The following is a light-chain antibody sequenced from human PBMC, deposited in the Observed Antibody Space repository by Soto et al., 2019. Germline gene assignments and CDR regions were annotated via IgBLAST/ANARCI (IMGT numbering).Light chain of an antibody. V-gene: IGLV2-14*01. CDR2: EVT. Sequence: QSALTQPASVSGSPGQSITISCTGTSSDVGGYKYVSWYQQHPGKAPQLMIYEVTNRPSGVSNRFSGSKSGNTASLTISGLQAEDEADYYCCSYAGSYTYVFGTGTKLTVL. J-gene: IGLJ1*01. CDR3: CSYAGSYTYV. CDR1: SSDVGGYKY.